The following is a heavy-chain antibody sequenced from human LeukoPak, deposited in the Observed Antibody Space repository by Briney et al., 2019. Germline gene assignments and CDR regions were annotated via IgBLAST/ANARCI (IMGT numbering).Heavy chain of an antibody. D-gene: IGHD3-22*01. J-gene: IGHJ4*02. CDR2: IYYSGST. CDR1: GFTVSSNY. CDR3: ARSYDSSASGFDY. Sequence: LRLSCAASGFTVSSNYMSWVRQHPGKGLEWIGYIYYSGSTYYNPSLKSRVTISGDTSKNHFSLTLSSVTAADTAVYYCARSYDSSASGFDYWGQGTLVTVSP. V-gene: IGHV4-31*02.